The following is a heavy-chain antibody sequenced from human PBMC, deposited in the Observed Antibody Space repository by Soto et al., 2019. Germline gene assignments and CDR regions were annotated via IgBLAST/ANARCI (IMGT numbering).Heavy chain of an antibody. V-gene: IGHV4-31*03. CDR2: IFYTGST. J-gene: IGHJ4*02. D-gene: IGHD6-13*01. Sequence: SETLSLTCTVSGGPFSRGGYYWSWIRQHPGKGLECIGYIFYTGSTYYNPTLKSRVTMSVDTSKRQFSLKLSSVTAADTAVYYCARAQYSSSCFDYWGQGTLVTVSS. CDR1: GGPFSRGGYY. CDR3: ARAQYSSSCFDY.